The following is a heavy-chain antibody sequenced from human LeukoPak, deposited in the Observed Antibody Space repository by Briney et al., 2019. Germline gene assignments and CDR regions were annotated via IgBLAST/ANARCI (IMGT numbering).Heavy chain of an antibody. J-gene: IGHJ5*02. V-gene: IGHV4-59*01. CDR2: IYYSGST. Sequence: SETLSLTCTVSGGSISGYYWSWIRQPPGKGLEWIGYIYYSGSTNYNPSLKSRVTISVDTSKNQFSLKLSSVTAADTAVYYCARASNYYNWFDPWGQGTLVTVSS. CDR1: GGSISGYY. CDR3: ARASNYYNWFDP. D-gene: IGHD4-11*01.